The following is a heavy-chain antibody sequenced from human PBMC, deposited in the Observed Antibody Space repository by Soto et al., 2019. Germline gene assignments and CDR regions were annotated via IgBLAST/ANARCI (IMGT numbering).Heavy chain of an antibody. Sequence: QVQLVQSGAEVKKPGSSVKVSCKASGGTFSSYAISWVRQAPGPGLEWMGGIIPIFGTANYAQKFQGRVTITADESTSTAYMELSSLRSEDTAVYYCAISRVTYYYDRSAFDIWGQGTMVTVSS. CDR2: IIPIFGTA. CDR1: GGTFSSYA. J-gene: IGHJ3*02. CDR3: AISRVTYYYDRSAFDI. V-gene: IGHV1-69*01. D-gene: IGHD3-22*01.